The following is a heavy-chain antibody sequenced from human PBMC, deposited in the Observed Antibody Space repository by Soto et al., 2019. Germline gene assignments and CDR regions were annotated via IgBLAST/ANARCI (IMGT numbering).Heavy chain of an antibody. CDR3: AKAWWRIHIVVGVGRIDP. CDR2: ISYDGSNK. V-gene: IGHV3-30*18. D-gene: IGHD2-21*01. CDR1: GFTFSSYG. Sequence: GGSLRLSCAASGFTFSSYGMHWVRQAPGKGLEWVAVISYDGSNKYYADSVKGRFTISRDNSKNTLYLQMNSLRAEDTAVYYCAKAWWRIHIVVGVGRIDPWGQGTLVTVSS. J-gene: IGHJ5*02.